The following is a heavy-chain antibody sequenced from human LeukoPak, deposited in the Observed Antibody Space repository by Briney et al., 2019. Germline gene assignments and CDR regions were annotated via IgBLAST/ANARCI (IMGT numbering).Heavy chain of an antibody. CDR2: ISYDGSNK. CDR1: GFTFSSYA. J-gene: IGHJ4*02. Sequence: PGGSLRLSCAASGFTFSSYAMHWVRRAPGKGLEWVAVISYDGSNKYYADSVKGRFTISRDNSKNTLYLQMNSLRAEDTAVYYCARDRTMVRGVITYYFDYWGQGTLVTVSS. D-gene: IGHD3-10*01. V-gene: IGHV3-30-3*01. CDR3: ARDRTMVRGVITYYFDY.